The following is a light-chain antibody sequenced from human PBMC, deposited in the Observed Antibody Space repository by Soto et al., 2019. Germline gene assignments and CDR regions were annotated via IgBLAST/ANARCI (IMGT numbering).Light chain of an antibody. CDR1: SSNIGNNY. J-gene: IGLJ2*01. Sequence: QSVLTQPPSVSATPGQAVTISCSGSSSNIGNNYVSWYQQSPGTAPKLLIYDNNQRPSGTPDRFSGSKSGTSATLGITGLQTGDEAEYYCGTWDSGMSEVVFGGGTKLTVL. V-gene: IGLV1-51*01. CDR3: GTWDSGMSEVV. CDR2: DNN.